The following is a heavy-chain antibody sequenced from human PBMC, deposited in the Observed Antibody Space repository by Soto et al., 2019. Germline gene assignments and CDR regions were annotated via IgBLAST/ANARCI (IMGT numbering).Heavy chain of an antibody. Sequence: SETLSLTCTVSGGSISSYYRSWIRQPPGKGLEWIGEMNHSGRTHFNPSLKSRVTISVDTSKNQFSLKMSSVTAADTALYYCARVERGTATTVVDAFDIWGPGTMVTVSS. J-gene: IGHJ3*02. D-gene: IGHD1-1*01. CDR2: MNHSGRT. CDR1: GGSISSYY. CDR3: ARVERGTATTVVDAFDI. V-gene: IGHV4-59*04.